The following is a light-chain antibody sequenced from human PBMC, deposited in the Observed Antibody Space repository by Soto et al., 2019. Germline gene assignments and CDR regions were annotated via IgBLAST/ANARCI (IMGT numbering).Light chain of an antibody. V-gene: IGLV2-11*01. CDR2: DVS. CDR1: SSDVGGYNY. CDR3: CSYAGSYTYV. J-gene: IGLJ1*01. Sequence: QSALTQPRSVSGSPGQSVTISCTGTSSDVGGYNYVSWYQQHPGKAPKLMIYDVSKRPSGVPDRFSGSKSGNTASLTISGLQAEGEADYYCCSYAGSYTYVFGTGTRSPS.